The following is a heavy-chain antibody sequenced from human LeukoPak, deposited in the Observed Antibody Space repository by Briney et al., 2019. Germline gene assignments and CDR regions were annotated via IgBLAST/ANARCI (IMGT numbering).Heavy chain of an antibody. Sequence: ASVKVSCKASGGTFSSYAISWVRQAPGQGLEWMGWISAYNGNTNYAQKLQGRVTMTTDTSTSTAYMELRSLRSDDTAVYYCATTLHRSGAFDIWGQGTMVTVSS. J-gene: IGHJ3*02. CDR2: ISAYNGNT. V-gene: IGHV1-18*01. CDR1: GGTFSSYA. CDR3: ATTLHRSGAFDI.